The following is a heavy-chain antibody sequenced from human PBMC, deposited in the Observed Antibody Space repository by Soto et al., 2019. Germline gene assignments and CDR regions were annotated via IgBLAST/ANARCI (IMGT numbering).Heavy chain of an antibody. CDR3: ARRGGYSIFGSFDS. J-gene: IGHJ4*02. D-gene: IGHD2-21*01. CDR2: IYHSGST. CDR1: GGSISSTNW. Sequence: QVQLQESGPGLVKPSGTLSLTCAVSGGSISSTNWWSWVRQPPGKGLEWIGGIYHSGSTNYNPSLRSRVTIPVDKSTNQFSLKLSSVSAADTAVYYCARRGGYSIFGSFDSWGQGTLVTVSS. V-gene: IGHV4-4*02.